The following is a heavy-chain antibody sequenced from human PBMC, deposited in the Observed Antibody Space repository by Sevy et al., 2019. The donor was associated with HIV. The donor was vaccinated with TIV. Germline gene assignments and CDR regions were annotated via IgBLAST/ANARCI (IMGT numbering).Heavy chain of an antibody. Sequence: GGSLRLSCAASGFTFSSYAMHWVRQAPGKGLEWVAVISYDGSNKYYADSVKSRFTISRDNSKNTLYLQMNSLRAEDTAVYYCAREGGEIAARPDQLPFDYWGQGTLVTVSS. CDR1: GFTFSSYA. CDR2: ISYDGSNK. D-gene: IGHD6-6*01. V-gene: IGHV3-30-3*01. J-gene: IGHJ4*02. CDR3: AREGGEIAARPDQLPFDY.